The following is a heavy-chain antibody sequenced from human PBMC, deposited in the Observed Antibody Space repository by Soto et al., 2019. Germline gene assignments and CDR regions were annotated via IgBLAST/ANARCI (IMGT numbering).Heavy chain of an antibody. V-gene: IGHV1-69*13. CDR3: ARAFAYDSSGYTIDY. D-gene: IGHD3-22*01. J-gene: IGHJ4*02. Sequence: ASVKVSCKASGGTFSSYTISWVRQAPGQGLEWMGRIIPIFGTANYAQKFQGRVTITADESTSTAYMELSSLRSEDTAVYYCARAFAYDSSGYTIDYWGQGTLVTVSS. CDR1: GGTFSSYT. CDR2: IIPIFGTA.